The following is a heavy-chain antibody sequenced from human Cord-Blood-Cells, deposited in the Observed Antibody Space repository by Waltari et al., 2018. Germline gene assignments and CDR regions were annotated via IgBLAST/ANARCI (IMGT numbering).Heavy chain of an antibody. D-gene: IGHD3-3*01. CDR1: GYTFTTYG. V-gene: IGHV1-18*01. CDR2: ISAYNGNT. CDR3: ARAYYDFWSGYQDHDY. Sequence: QVQLVQSGAEVKKPAASVKVSCKSSGYTFTTYGISWLRQAPGQGLEWMGWISAYNGNTNYAQTLQGRVTMTTDPSTSTAYMERRSLRSDDTAVYYCARAYYDFWSGYQDHDYWGQGTLVTVSS. J-gene: IGHJ4*02.